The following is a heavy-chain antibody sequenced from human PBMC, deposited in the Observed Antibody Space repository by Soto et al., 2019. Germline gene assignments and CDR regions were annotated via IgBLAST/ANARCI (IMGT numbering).Heavy chain of an antibody. J-gene: IGHJ6*02. CDR1: GFTFSDYE. V-gene: IGHV3-48*03. CDR2: ISASGATI. D-gene: IGHD3-10*01. Sequence: GSLRLSCAASGFTFSDYEVNWVRQAPGKGLEWISYISASGATIHYADSVRGRLTISRDNAKNSEYLQMNSLRADDTGVYYCAKYYFGMGVWGQGTTVTVSS. CDR3: AKYYFGMGV.